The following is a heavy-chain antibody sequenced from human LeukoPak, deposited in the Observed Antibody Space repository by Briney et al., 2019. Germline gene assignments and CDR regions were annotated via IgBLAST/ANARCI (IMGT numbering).Heavy chain of an antibody. V-gene: IGHV3-66*01. CDR2: IYSGGST. J-gene: IGHJ4*02. CDR1: GFTVSTNY. CDR3: ARDRGYYDSGGYYLDY. Sequence: GGSLRLSCAASGFTVSTNYMNWVRQAPGKGLEGGSVIYSGGSTYYADSVKGRFTISRDNSKNTVYLQMNSLRAEDTAVYCCARDRGYYDSGGYYLDYWGQGTLVTVSS. D-gene: IGHD3-22*01.